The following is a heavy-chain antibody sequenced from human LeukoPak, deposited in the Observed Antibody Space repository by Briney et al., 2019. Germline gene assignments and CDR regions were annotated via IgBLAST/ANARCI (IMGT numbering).Heavy chain of an antibody. CDR1: GCSISSYY. Sequence: SETLSVTCTGSGCSISSYYWSWIRQPAGKGLDWIGRIYTSGCTNYNPSLKSRVTMSVDTSKNQFSLKLSSVTAADTAVYYCAREPPISSSWYPLDYWGQGTLVTVSS. CDR2: IYTSGCT. V-gene: IGHV4-4*07. D-gene: IGHD6-13*01. J-gene: IGHJ4*02. CDR3: AREPPISSSWYPLDY.